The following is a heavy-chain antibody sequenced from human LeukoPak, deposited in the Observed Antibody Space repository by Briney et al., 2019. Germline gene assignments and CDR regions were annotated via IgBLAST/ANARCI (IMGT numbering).Heavy chain of an antibody. CDR1: GYTFTTYS. J-gene: IGHJ4*02. CDR3: ARVGWLQLHYYFDY. V-gene: IGHV1-46*01. D-gene: IGHD5-24*01. CDR2: INLSGGST. Sequence: ASVKVSCKASGYTFTTYSMHWVRQAPGQGLEWMAIINLSGGSTDYAQKFQGRVTITADESTSTAYMELSSLRSEDTAVYYCARVGWLQLHYYFDYWGQGTLVTVSS.